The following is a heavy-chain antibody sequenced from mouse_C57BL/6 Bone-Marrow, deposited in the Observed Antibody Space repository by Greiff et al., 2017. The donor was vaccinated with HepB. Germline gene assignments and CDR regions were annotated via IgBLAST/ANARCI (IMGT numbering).Heavy chain of an antibody. CDR2: IYPGSGNT. CDR3: ARGGTTVVATDYFDY. J-gene: IGHJ2*01. Sequence: QVQLKQSGAELVRPGASVKLSCKASGYTFTDYYINWVKQRPGQGLEWIARIYPGSGNTYYNEKFKGKATLTAEKSSSTAYMQLSSLTSEDSAVYFCARGGTTVVATDYFDYWGQGTTLTVSS. D-gene: IGHD1-1*01. CDR1: GYTFTDYY. V-gene: IGHV1-76*01.